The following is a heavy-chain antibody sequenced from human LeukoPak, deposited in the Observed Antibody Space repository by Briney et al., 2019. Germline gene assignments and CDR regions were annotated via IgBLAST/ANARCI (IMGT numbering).Heavy chain of an antibody. CDR2: IYYSGST. CDR3: ARGFPYCGGDCYYADY. J-gene: IGHJ4*02. V-gene: IGHV4-59*01. CDR1: GGSISSYY. Sequence: SETLSLTCTVSGGSISSYYWSWIRQPPGEGLEWIGYIYYSGSTNYNPSLKSRVTISVDTSKNQFSLKLSSVTAADTAVYYCARGFPYCGGDCYYADYWGQGTLVTVSS. D-gene: IGHD2-21*02.